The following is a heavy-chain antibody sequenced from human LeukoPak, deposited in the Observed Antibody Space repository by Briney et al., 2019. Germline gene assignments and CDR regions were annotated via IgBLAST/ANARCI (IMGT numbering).Heavy chain of an antibody. Sequence: GGSLRLSCAASGFTFSSYAMSWVRQAPGKGLEWVSTISGSGGTTYYADSVRGRFTISRDNSKNVLYLPVNSLSAEDTAVYSCAKDLDSYPYYFDYWGQGTLVTVSS. CDR1: GFTFSSYA. D-gene: IGHD1-1*01. J-gene: IGHJ4*02. CDR2: ISGSGGTT. CDR3: AKDLDSYPYYFDY. V-gene: IGHV3-23*01.